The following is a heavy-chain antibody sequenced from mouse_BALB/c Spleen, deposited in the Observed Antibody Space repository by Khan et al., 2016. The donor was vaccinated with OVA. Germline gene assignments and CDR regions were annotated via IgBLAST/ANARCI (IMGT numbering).Heavy chain of an antibody. CDR2: INPSNGGT. J-gene: IGHJ3*01. V-gene: IGHV1S81*02. CDR3: TRSGYGTFAY. D-gene: IGHD2-1*01. CDR1: GYSFTSYY. Sequence: QIQLVQSGAELVKPGASVRLSCKASGYSFTSYYLYWVKQRPGHGLEWIGDINPSNGGTHFNEKFKNKVTLTVDKSSSTAYMQLSSLTSEDSAVYYCTRSGYGTFAYWGQGTLGTVSA.